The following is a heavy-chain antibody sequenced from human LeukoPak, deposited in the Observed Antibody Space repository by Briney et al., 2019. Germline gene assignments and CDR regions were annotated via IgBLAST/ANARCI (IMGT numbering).Heavy chain of an antibody. J-gene: IGHJ3*02. Sequence: GGSLRLSCADSGFTFSSHWMHWVRQAPGKGLVWVSRIKYDASSTSYADSVKGRFTISRDNAKNTLYLQMNSLRAEDTAVYYCARVFRPSLTVFIIRGAFDIWGQGTMVTVSS. D-gene: IGHD3-3*01. CDR1: GFTFSSHW. CDR3: ARVFRPSLTVFIIRGAFDI. V-gene: IGHV3-74*01. CDR2: IKYDASST.